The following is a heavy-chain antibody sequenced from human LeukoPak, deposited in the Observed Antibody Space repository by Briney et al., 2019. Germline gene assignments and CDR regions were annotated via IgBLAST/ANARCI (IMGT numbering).Heavy chain of an antibody. Sequence: SETLSLTCAVSGGSISSSSYYWGWIRQPPGKGLEWIGSIYYSGSTYYNPSLKSRVTISVDTSKNQFSLKLSSVTAADTAVYYCASQNVDTAMVRDYWGQGTLVTVSS. CDR2: IYYSGST. D-gene: IGHD5-18*01. V-gene: IGHV4-39*01. CDR3: ASQNVDTAMVRDY. J-gene: IGHJ4*02. CDR1: GGSISSSSYY.